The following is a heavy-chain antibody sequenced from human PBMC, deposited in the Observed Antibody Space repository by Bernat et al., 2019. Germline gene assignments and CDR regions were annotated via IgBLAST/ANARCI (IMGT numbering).Heavy chain of an antibody. CDR1: GGSFSGYY. Sequence: QVQLQQWGAGLLKPSETLSLTCAVYGGSFSGYYWSWIRQPPGKGLEWIGEINHSGSTNYNPSLKSRVTISVDTSKNQFSLKLSSVTAADTAVYYCARSGSYYNVAYYYYYMDVWGKGTTVTVSS. CDR3: ARSGSYYNVAYYYYYMDV. J-gene: IGHJ6*03. D-gene: IGHD3-10*01. V-gene: IGHV4-34*01. CDR2: INHSGST.